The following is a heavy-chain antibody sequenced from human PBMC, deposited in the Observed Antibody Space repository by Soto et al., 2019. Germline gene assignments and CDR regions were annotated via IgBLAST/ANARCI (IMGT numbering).Heavy chain of an antibody. D-gene: IGHD2-15*01. CDR2: INAGNGNT. CDR1: GYTFTSYA. J-gene: IGHJ4*02. CDR3: ARGPGGPDGPGDY. V-gene: IGHV1-3*01. Sequence: QVQLVQSGAEVKKPGASVKVSCKASGYTFTSYAMHWVRQAPGQRLEGMGWINAGNGNTKYSQKFQGRVTITRDTSESTAYMELSSLRSEDTAVYYCARGPGGPDGPGDYWGQGTLVTVSS.